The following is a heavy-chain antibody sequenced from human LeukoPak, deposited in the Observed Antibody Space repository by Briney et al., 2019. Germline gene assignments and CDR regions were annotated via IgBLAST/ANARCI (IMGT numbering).Heavy chain of an antibody. CDR2: ISSSSSYI. J-gene: IGHJ4*02. Sequence: GGSLRLSCAASGFTFSSYSMNWVRQAPGKGLEWVSSISSSSSYIYYADSVKGRFTISRDNAKNSLYLQMNSLRAKDTAVYYCARDEDTAMEYWGQGTLVTVSS. CDR3: ARDEDTAMEY. V-gene: IGHV3-21*01. CDR1: GFTFSSYS. D-gene: IGHD5-18*01.